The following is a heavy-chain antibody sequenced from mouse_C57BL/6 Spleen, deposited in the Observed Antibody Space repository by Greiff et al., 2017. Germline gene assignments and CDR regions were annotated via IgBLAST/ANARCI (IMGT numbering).Heavy chain of an antibody. CDR1: GYTFTSYW. Sequence: QVQLQQSGAELVMPGASVKLSCKASGYTFTSYWMHWVKQRPGQGLEWIGEIDPSDSYTNYNQKFKGKSTLTVDKSSSTAYMQLSSLTSEDSAVYYCARSLYYYGSSLYYFDYWGQGTTLTVSS. V-gene: IGHV1-69*01. D-gene: IGHD1-1*01. J-gene: IGHJ2*01. CDR2: IDPSDSYT. CDR3: ARSLYYYGSSLYYFDY.